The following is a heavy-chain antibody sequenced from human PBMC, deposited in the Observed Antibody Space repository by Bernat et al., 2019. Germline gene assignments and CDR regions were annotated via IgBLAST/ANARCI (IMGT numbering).Heavy chain of an antibody. CDR2: IWYDGSNK. CDR1: GFTFSSYG. Sequence: QVQLVESGGGVVQPGRSLRLSCAASGFTFSSYGMHWVRQAPGKGLEWVAVIWYDGSNKYYADSVKGRFTISRDNSKNTLYLQMNSLRAEDTAVYYCARSPPAPSLYCGGDCSLVVYFDYWGQGTLVTVSS. V-gene: IGHV3-33*01. J-gene: IGHJ4*02. CDR3: ARSPPAPSLYCGGDCSLVVYFDY. D-gene: IGHD2-21*01.